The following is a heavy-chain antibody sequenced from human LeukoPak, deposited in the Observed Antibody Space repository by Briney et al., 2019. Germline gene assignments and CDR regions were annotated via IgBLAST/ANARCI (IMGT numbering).Heavy chain of an antibody. Sequence: SETLCLTCTVSGDSINSSSYFWGWIRQPPGKGLEWIESICYSGSTYYNPSLKSRVTISVDTSKNQFSLKLRSVTAADTAVYYCARRYPRSGSGSLRYFDYWGQGTLVTVSS. V-gene: IGHV4-39*01. CDR2: ICYSGST. D-gene: IGHD1-26*01. J-gene: IGHJ4*02. CDR1: GDSINSSSYF. CDR3: ARRYPRSGSGSLRYFDY.